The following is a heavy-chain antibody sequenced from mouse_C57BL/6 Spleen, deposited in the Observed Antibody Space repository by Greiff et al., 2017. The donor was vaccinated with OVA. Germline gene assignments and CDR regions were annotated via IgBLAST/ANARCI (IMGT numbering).Heavy chain of an antibody. CDR2: IYPYNDGT. CDR1: GYTFTSYV. CDR3: ARRRRFYYYGSSRFAY. Sequence: VQLKQSGPELVKPGASVKMSCKASGYTFTSYVMHWVKQKPGQGLEWIGYIYPYNDGTKYNEKFKGKATLTSDKSSSTAYMELSSLTSEDSAVYYCARRRRFYYYGSSRFAYWGQGTLVTVSA. D-gene: IGHD1-1*01. J-gene: IGHJ3*01. V-gene: IGHV1-14*01.